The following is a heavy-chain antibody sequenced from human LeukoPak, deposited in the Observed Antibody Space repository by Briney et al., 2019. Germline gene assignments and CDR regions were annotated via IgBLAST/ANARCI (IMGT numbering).Heavy chain of an antibody. Sequence: GGTLRLSCAASGFTFSSYGMSWVRQAPGKGLEWVSAISGSGGSTYYADSVKGRFTISRDNSKNTLYLQMNSLRAEDTAVYYCARSRLSGINDAFDIWGQGTMVTVSS. CDR3: ARSRLSGINDAFDI. CDR2: ISGSGGST. J-gene: IGHJ3*02. V-gene: IGHV3-23*01. D-gene: IGHD3-3*01. CDR1: GFTFSSYG.